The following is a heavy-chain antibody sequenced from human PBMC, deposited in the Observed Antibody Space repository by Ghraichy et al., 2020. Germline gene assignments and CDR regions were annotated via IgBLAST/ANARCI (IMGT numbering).Heavy chain of an antibody. Sequence: GGSLRLSCTASGFTFRTYTLHWVRQAPGKGLDWVAVISSDGSNKYYTDSVKGRFTISRENSKNTLYLQMNSLRAEDTAVYYCAKGGYYIPYYFDYWGQGTLVTVSS. CDR3: AKGGYYIPYYFDY. D-gene: IGHD3-3*01. V-gene: IGHV3-30-3*01. CDR1: GFTFRTYT. J-gene: IGHJ4*02. CDR2: ISSDGSNK.